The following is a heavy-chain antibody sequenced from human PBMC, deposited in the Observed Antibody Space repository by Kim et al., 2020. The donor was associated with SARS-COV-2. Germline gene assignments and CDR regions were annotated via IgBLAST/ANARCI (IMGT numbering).Heavy chain of an antibody. J-gene: IGHJ6*02. D-gene: IGHD2-2*01. CDR2: INPGNGNT. CDR1: GYTFTANA. CDR3: ARATGPGHYSTDV. V-gene: IGHV1-3*01. Sequence: ASVKVSCKASGYTFTANAMHWVRQAPGQRLEWMGWINPGNGNTQYSQKFQGRVTITRDTSASTAFMELSSLRSEDTAVYYCARATGPGHYSTDVWGQGTTVTVPS.